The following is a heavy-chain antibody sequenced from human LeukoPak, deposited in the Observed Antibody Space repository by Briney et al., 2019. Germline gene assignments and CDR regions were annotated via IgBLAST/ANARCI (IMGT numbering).Heavy chain of an antibody. V-gene: IGHV1-8*02. J-gene: IGHJ5*02. D-gene: IGHD7-27*01. Sequence: GASVKVSCKASGYTFTSYGISWVRQATGQGLEWMGWMNPNSGNTGYAQKFQGRVTMTRNTSISTAYMELSSLRSEDTAVYYCARRSGVGNNWFDPWGQGTLVTVSS. CDR1: GYTFTSYG. CDR2: MNPNSGNT. CDR3: ARRSGVGNNWFDP.